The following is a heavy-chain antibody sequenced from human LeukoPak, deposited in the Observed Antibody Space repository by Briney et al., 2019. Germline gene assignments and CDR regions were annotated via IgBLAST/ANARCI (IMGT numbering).Heavy chain of an antibody. V-gene: IGHV4-59*08. Sequence: SETLSLTCAVSGDSIRNTYWSWIRQPPGKALEWIGYIYSSGTTHYNPSLKSRVTMSVDTSKSHFSLNLSAVTAADTAVYYCARHYYDTNGHYADAFDTWGQGTMVIVSS. CDR2: IYSSGTT. D-gene: IGHD3-22*01. CDR1: GDSIRNTY. J-gene: IGHJ3*02. CDR3: ARHYYDTNGHYADAFDT.